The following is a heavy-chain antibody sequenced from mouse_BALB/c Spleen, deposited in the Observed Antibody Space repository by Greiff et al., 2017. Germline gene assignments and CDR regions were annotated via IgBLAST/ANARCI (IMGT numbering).Heavy chain of an antibody. Sequence: VQLKESGPGLVAPSQSLSITCTVSGFSLTSYGVHWVRQPPGKGLEWLGVIWAGGSTNYNSALMSRLSISKDNSKSQGFLKMNSLQTDDTAMYYCARGIGYGSSGFAYWGQGTLVTVSA. V-gene: IGHV2-9*02. J-gene: IGHJ3*01. CDR2: IWAGGST. D-gene: IGHD1-1*01. CDR3: ARGIGYGSSGFAY. CDR1: GFSLTSYG.